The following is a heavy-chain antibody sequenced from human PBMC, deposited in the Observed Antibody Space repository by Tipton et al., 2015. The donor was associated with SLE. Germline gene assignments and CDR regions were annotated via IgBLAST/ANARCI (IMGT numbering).Heavy chain of an antibody. V-gene: IGHV4-61*09. Sequence: TLSLTCTVSGGSISSGDYYWSWIRQPAGKGLEWIGHISTSGSTYYNPSLKSRVTMSVDMSKNQFSLRLTSVTAADTAVYYCARTLGAIAHTVYDAFDIWGQGKMVTVSS. CDR1: GGSISSGDYY. J-gene: IGHJ3*02. CDR3: ARTLGAIAHTVYDAFDI. CDR2: ISTSGST. D-gene: IGHD1-26*01.